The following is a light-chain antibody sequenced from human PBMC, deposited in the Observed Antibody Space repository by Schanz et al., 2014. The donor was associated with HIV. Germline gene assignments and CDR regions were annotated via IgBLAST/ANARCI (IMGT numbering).Light chain of an antibody. CDR3: QQYNTLSRT. CDR2: EAS. V-gene: IGKV1-5*03. Sequence: DIQMTQSPSRLSASVGGSVTITCRASEGIGTWLAWYQQKPGKAPELLIYEASTLKSGVPLRFSGSGSGTEFALTISSLQPGDFATYYCQQYNTLSRTFGPGTKVE. CDR1: EGIGTW. J-gene: IGKJ1*01.